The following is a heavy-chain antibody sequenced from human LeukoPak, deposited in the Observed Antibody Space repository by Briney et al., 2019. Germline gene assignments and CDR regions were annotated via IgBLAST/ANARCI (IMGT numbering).Heavy chain of an antibody. V-gene: IGHV4-31*03. CDR3: ARQLASIAARPFHFDY. Sequence: SETLSLTCTVSGDSISSGGYYWSWIRQHPGKGLEWIGHIYHSGSTYYNPSLRSRVTISVDRSKNQFSLKLSSVTAADTAVYYCARQLASIAARPFHFDYWGQGTLVTVSS. CDR2: IYHSGST. CDR1: GDSISSGGYY. J-gene: IGHJ4*02. D-gene: IGHD6-6*01.